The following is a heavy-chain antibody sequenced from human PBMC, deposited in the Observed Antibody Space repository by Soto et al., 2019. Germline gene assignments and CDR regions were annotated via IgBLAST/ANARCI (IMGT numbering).Heavy chain of an antibody. CDR2: INSDGSST. J-gene: IGHJ6*02. CDR3: ARVPRFYGSGHYYGMDV. V-gene: IGHV3-74*01. D-gene: IGHD3-10*01. Sequence: GESLKISCAASGFTFSSYWMHWVRQAPGKGLVWVSRINSDGSSTSYADSVKGRFTISRDNAKNTLYLQMNSLRAEDTAVYYCARVPRFYGSGHYYGMDVWGQGTTVTVSS. CDR1: GFTFSSYW.